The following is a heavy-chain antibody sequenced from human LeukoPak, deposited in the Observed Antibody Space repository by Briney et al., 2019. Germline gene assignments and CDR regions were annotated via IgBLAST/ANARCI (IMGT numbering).Heavy chain of an antibody. CDR2: ISAYNGNT. Sequence: ASVKVSCKASGYTFTSYGISWVRQAPGQGLEWMGWISAYNGNTNYAQKLQGRVTMTTDTSTSTAYMELRSLRSDDTAVYYCARDKGLGRWLQLGAFDIWGQGTMVTVSS. V-gene: IGHV1-18*01. D-gene: IGHD5-24*01. J-gene: IGHJ3*02. CDR3: ARDKGLGRWLQLGAFDI. CDR1: GYTFTSYG.